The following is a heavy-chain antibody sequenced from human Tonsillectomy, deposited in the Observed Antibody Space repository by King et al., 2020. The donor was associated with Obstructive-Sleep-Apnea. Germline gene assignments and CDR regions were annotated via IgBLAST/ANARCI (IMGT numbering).Heavy chain of an antibody. CDR3: ARINGARNNAFDI. J-gene: IGHJ3*02. Sequence: TLKESGPALVKPTQTLTLTCTFSGFSLSTSGMCVNWIRQPPGKALEWLARVDWDDDKFYSTSLKTRLTISKDTSKNQVVLTMTNMDPMDTATYYCARINGARNNAFDIWGQGTMVTVS. V-gene: IGHV2-70*04. CDR2: VDWDDDK. CDR1: GFSLSTSGMC. D-gene: IGHD1/OR15-1a*01.